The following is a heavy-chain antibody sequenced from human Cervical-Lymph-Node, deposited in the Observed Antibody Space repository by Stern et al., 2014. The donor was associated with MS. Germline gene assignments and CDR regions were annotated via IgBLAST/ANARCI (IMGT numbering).Heavy chain of an antibody. D-gene: IGHD4-23*01. CDR3: ARGRGGNYRYYFDY. CDR2: ISSGGSYR. J-gene: IGHJ4*02. Sequence: EVHLVESVGGLVKPGGSLRLSCAASGFTFSSYSMNGVRQAPGKGLEWVASISSGGSYRYYADSLKGRFAISRDNDKNSLYLQMNSLRAEDTAVYYCARGRGGNYRYYFDYWGQGTLVTVSS. CDR1: GFTFSSYS. V-gene: IGHV3-21*01.